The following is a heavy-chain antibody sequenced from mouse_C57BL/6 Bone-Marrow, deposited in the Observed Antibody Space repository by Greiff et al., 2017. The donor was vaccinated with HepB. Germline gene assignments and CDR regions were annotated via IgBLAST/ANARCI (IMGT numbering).Heavy chain of an antibody. CDR2: IYPGDGDT. Sequence: VQLQQSGPELVKPGASVKISCKASGYAFSSSWMNWVKQRPGKGLEWIGRIYPGDGDTNYNGKFKGKATLTADKSSSTAYMQLSSLTAADSAVYFCARLSNWDYWGQGTTLTVSS. V-gene: IGHV1-82*01. J-gene: IGHJ2*01. CDR3: ARLSNWDY. CDR1: GYAFSSSW. D-gene: IGHD2-5*01.